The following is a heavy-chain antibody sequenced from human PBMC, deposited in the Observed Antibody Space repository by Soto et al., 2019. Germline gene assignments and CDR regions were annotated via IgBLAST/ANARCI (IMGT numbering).Heavy chain of an antibody. CDR1: GYNFNKYW. Sequence: PGASLKISCKASGYNFNKYWIGWVRQMPEKGLEWMGIIYPGDSDTRYSPSLQGHVTISADKSINTAYLQWSSLEAADTAMYYCARARMGATRGPGRGSYYFDYWGQGTLVTVSS. V-gene: IGHV5-51*01. D-gene: IGHD1-26*01. CDR3: ARARMGATRGPGRGSYYFDY. CDR2: IYPGDSDT. J-gene: IGHJ4*02.